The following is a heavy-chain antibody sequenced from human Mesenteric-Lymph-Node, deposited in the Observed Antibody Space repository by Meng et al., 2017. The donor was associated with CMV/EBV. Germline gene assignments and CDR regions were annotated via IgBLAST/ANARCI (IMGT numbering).Heavy chain of an antibody. D-gene: IGHD6-6*01. J-gene: IGHJ4*02. V-gene: IGHV3-20*04. CDR2: IRGSGDNT. CDR3: ARDLWGDYSSSFRYFDY. Sequence: SLKISCAACGFTFDDYGMSWVRPAPGKVLELVSSIRGSGDNTYYADFVKGRLTISRDNAKNSLYLEMNSLRAEDTAVYYCARDLWGDYSSSFRYFDYWGQGTLVTVSS. CDR1: GFTFDDYG.